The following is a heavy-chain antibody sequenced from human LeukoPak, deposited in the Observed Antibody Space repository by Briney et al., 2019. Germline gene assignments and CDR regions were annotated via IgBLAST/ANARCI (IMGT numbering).Heavy chain of an antibody. J-gene: IGHJ6*02. Sequence: PSETLSLTGTVSGGSISSYYWSWIRQPPGKGLEWMGYIYYSGSTNYNPSLKSRVTISVDTSKNQFSLKLSSVTAADTAVYYCARVGITMVRGVIITGFYYGMDVWGQGTTVTVSS. V-gene: IGHV4-59*01. CDR3: ARVGITMVRGVIITGFYYGMDV. D-gene: IGHD3-10*01. CDR2: IYYSGST. CDR1: GGSISSYY.